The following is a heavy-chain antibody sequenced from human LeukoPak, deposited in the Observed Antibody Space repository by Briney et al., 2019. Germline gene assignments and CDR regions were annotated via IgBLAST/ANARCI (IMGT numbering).Heavy chain of an antibody. CDR3: ASLVVPAASAYYYGMDV. V-gene: IGHV4-34*01. D-gene: IGHD2-2*01. J-gene: IGHJ6*02. CDR1: GGSFSGYY. CDR2: INHSGST. Sequence: SETLSLTCAVYGGSFSGYYWSWLRQPPGKGLEWIGEINHSGSTNYNPSLKSRVTISVDTSKNQFSLKLISVTAADTAVYYCASLVVPAASAYYYGMDVWGQGTTVTVSS.